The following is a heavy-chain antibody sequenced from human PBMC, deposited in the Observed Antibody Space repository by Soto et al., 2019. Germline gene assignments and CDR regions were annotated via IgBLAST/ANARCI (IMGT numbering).Heavy chain of an antibody. CDR3: ARDIYYGPGKYYSDY. V-gene: IGHV3-33*01. J-gene: IGHJ4*02. D-gene: IGHD3-10*01. CDR1: GFTFSSYG. CDR2: IWYDGSNK. Sequence: QVQLVESGGGVVQPGRSLRLSCAASGFTFSSYGMHWVRQAPGKGLEWVAVIWYDGSNKYYADSVKGRFTISRDNSKNTLYLQMNSLRAEDTAVYYCARDIYYGPGKYYSDYWGQGTLVIVSS.